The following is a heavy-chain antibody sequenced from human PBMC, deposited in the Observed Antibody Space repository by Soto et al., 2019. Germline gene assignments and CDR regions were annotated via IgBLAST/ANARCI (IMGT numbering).Heavy chain of an antibody. CDR2: ISYDGSNK. V-gene: IGHV3-30-3*01. Sequence: GGSLRLSCAASGFTFSSYAMHWVRQAPGKGLEWVAVISYDGSNKYYADSVKGRFTISRDNSKNTLYLQMNSLRAEDTAVYYCAREDGSGSYYLYYYYYGMDVWGQGTTVTVSS. CDR1: GFTFSSYA. CDR3: AREDGSGSYYLYYYYYGMDV. J-gene: IGHJ6*02. D-gene: IGHD3-10*01.